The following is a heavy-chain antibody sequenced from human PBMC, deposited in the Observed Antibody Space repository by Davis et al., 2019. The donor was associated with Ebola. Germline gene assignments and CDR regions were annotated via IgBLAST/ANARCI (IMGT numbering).Heavy chain of an antibody. V-gene: IGHV4-59*01. CDR1: GGSISSYY. CDR2: IYYTGDS. J-gene: IGHJ4*02. CDR3: ARGGKYSGYDYDY. Sequence: PSETLSLTCTISGGSISSYYWSWIRQPPGKGLEWIGHIYYTGDSNYNPSLKSRVTMSVDTSKNQFSLRLRSVTAVDTAVYYCARGGKYSGYDYDYWGQGTLVTVSS. D-gene: IGHD5-12*01.